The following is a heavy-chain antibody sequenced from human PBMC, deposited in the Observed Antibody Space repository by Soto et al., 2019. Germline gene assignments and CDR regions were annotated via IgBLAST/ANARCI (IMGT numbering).Heavy chain of an antibody. CDR1: TFSMYS. V-gene: IGHV3-21*01. CDR3: TRDQGGSYDSWFDP. Sequence: EVQVVESGGGLVKPGGSLRLSCTFTFSMYSMNWVLQAPGKGLEWVASISSGSAFIKYADSVKGRFSISRDNAKNSVSLQMNSLRAEDTAMYYCTRDQGGSYDSWFDPWGRGTLVTVSS. CDR2: ISSGSAFI. D-gene: IGHD1-26*01. J-gene: IGHJ5*02.